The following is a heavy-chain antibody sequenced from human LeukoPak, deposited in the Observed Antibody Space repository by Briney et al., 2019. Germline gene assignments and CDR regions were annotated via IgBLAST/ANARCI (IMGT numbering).Heavy chain of an antibody. D-gene: IGHD5-18*01. Sequence: GGSLRLSCAASGFTFSSYGMHWVRQAPGKGLEWVAFIRYDGSNKYYADSVKGRFTISRDNSKNTLYLQMNSLRAEDTAVYYCAKDRRQLWLLGDAFDIWGQGTMVTVSS. CDR2: IRYDGSNK. V-gene: IGHV3-30*02. CDR3: AKDRRQLWLLGDAFDI. CDR1: GFTFSSYG. J-gene: IGHJ3*02.